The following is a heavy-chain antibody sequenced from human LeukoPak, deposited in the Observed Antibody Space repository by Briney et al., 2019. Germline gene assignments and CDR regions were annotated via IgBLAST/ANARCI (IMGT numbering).Heavy chain of an antibody. CDR1: GYTFTDYY. J-gene: IGHJ5*02. Sequence: ASVKVSCTTSGYTFTDYYVHWGRQAPGLGLEWMGIINPLRGITIYAQKFQGRVTMTMDTSTSTVYMDLSSLTSADTAVYYCTRTMGYRPVAGLKEKWFDPWGQGTLVTVSS. V-gene: IGHV1-46*01. CDR2: INPLRGIT. CDR3: TRTMGYRPVAGLKEKWFDP. D-gene: IGHD6-19*01.